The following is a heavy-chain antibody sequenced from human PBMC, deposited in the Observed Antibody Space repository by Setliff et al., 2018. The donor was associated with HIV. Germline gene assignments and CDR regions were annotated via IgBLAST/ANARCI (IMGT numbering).Heavy chain of an antibody. D-gene: IGHD6-19*01. CDR3: AKDMWTEVTGTCDH. CDR1: GFTFDDYA. CDR2: ISWKSGKI. J-gene: IGHJ4*02. V-gene: IGHV3-9*01. Sequence: PGGSLRLSCAASGFTFDDYAMHWVRQAPGKGLEWVSGISWKSGKIGYADSVKGRFTISRDNAKNSLYLQMNTLGPEDTALYYCAKDMWTEVTGTCDHWGQGTPVTVSS.